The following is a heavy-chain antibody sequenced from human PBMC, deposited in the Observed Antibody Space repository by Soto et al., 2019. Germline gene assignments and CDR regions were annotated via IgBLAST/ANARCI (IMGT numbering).Heavy chain of an antibody. V-gene: IGHV3-53*01. J-gene: IGHJ3*02. CDR3: ARGHYYDSSGQTAFDI. D-gene: IGHD3-22*01. Sequence: EVQLVESGGGLIQPGGSLRLSCAASGFTVSSTYMSWVRQAPGKGLGWVSVISSGGSTYYADSVRGRFTISRDNSKNTLYLQMNSLRAEDTAVYYCARGHYYDSSGQTAFDIWGQGTMVTVSS. CDR1: GFTVSSTY. CDR2: ISSGGST.